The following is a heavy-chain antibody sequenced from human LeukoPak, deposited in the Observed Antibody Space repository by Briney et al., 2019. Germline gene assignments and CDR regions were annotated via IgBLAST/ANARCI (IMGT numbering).Heavy chain of an antibody. CDR3: ARAGPYYDFWSGYYDIKYYYYMDV. D-gene: IGHD3-3*01. J-gene: IGHJ6*03. V-gene: IGHV3-21*01. CDR2: ISSSSSYI. CDR1: GFTFSSYS. Sequence: GGSLRLSCSASGFTFSSYSMNWVRQAPGKGLEWVSSISSSSSYIYYADSVKGRFTISRDNAKNSLYLQMNSLRAEDAAVYYCARAGPYYDFWSGYYDIKYYYYMDVWGKGTTVTVSS.